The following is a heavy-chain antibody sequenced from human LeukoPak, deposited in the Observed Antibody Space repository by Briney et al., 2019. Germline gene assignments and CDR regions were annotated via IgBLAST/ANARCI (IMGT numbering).Heavy chain of an antibody. J-gene: IGHJ3*02. CDR3: ARGKAFLEYSGSPDAFDI. Sequence: KTSETLSLTCAVYGGSFSSYYWSWIRQPPGKGLEWIGYIYYSGSTNYKPSLKSRVTISVDTSKNQFSLKLSSVTAADTAVYYCARGKAFLEYSGSPDAFDIWGQGTMVTVSS. CDR1: GGSFSSYY. V-gene: IGHV4-59*01. D-gene: IGHD1-26*01. CDR2: IYYSGST.